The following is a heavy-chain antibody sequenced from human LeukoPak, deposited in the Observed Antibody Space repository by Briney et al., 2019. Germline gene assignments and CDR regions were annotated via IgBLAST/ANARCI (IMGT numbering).Heavy chain of an antibody. J-gene: IGHJ4*02. CDR2: IRGDWHDT. V-gene: IGHV3-74*01. Sequence: GGSLRLSCAASGFRFSDFWMHWDRQAPGKGLEWVSRIRGDWHDTTYADSVKGRFTISRDNAQNTLYLQMNSLRVEDTAVYYCASDRVLGSGSLDNWGQGTLVTVSS. CDR1: GFRFSDFW. D-gene: IGHD3-10*01. CDR3: ASDRVLGSGSLDN.